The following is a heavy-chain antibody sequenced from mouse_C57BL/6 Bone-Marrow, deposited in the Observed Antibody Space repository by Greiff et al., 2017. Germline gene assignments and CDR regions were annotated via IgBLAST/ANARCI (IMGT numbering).Heavy chain of an antibody. D-gene: IGHD1-1*01. V-gene: IGHV1-61*01. Sequence: QVQLQQPGAELVRPGSSVKLSYKASGYTFTSYWMDWVKQRPGQGLEWIGNIYPSDSETHYNQKFKDKATLTVDKSSSTAYMQLSSLTSEDSAVYYCARFYYYGSSRGAFAYWGQGTLVTVSA. J-gene: IGHJ3*01. CDR2: IYPSDSET. CDR3: ARFYYYGSSRGAFAY. CDR1: GYTFTSYW.